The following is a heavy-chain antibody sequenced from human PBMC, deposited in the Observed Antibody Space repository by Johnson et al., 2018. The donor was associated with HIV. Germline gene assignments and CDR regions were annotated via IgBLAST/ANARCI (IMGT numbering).Heavy chain of an antibody. D-gene: IGHD4-17*01. CDR1: GFTFSSYA. CDR3: ARAVGFDYGRGDAFDI. J-gene: IGHJ3*02. V-gene: IGHV3-NL1*01. CDR2: IYSGGST. Sequence: VQLVESGGGVVQPGRSLRLSCAASGFTFSSYAMHWVRQAPGKGLEWVAVIYSGGSTYYADSVKGRFTISRDNSKNTLYLQMNSMRAEDTAFYYCARAVGFDYGRGDAFDIWGQGTMVTVSS.